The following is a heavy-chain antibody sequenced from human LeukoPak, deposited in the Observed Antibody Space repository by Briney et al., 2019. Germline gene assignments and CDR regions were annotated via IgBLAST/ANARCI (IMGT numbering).Heavy chain of an antibody. J-gene: IGHJ5*02. CDR3: ARDGSGDFGPYTALYDP. CDR2: INHSGST. D-gene: IGHD2-21*02. CDR1: GGSFSGYY. V-gene: IGHV4-34*01. Sequence: PSETLSLTCAVYGGSFSGYYWSWIRQPPGKGLEWIGEINHSGSTNYNPSLKSRVTISVDTSKNQFSLKLSSVTAADTAVYYCARDGSGDFGPYTALYDPWGQGTLVTVSS.